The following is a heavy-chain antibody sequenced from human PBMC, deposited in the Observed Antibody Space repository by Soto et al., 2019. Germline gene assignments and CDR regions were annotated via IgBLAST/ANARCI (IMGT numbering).Heavy chain of an antibody. CDR2: ISAYNGNT. J-gene: IGHJ4*02. D-gene: IGHD6-6*01. Sequence: QVQLVQSGTEVMKPGASVKVSCKASGYTFTDYGITWVRQAPGHGLDWMGWISAYNGNTNYAQKLQGRVTMTTDTPTSTAYMKLRTLRTDDTAVYYCARGATSSSYVDSWGQGTLVTVSS. CDR3: ARGATSSSYVDS. CDR1: GYTFTDYG. V-gene: IGHV1-18*01.